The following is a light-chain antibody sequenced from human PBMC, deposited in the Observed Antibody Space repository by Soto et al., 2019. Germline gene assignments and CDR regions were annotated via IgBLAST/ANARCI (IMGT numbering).Light chain of an antibody. Sequence: EVVIRQSPATLYVSPGEGATLSCRSSQGIGDTLAWYQNKPGQTPRLLIYDTSTRDTGVPTRFSGSRSGAEFTLTINSLQSEDFAVYYCDPYNNXPLTCGGGTKV. J-gene: IGKJ4*01. CDR3: DPYNNXPLT. V-gene: IGKV3-15*01. CDR1: QGIGDT. CDR2: DTS.